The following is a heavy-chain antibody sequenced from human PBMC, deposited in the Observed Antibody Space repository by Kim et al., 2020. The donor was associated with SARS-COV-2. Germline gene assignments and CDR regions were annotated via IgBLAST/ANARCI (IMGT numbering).Heavy chain of an antibody. D-gene: IGHD3-9*01. Sequence: SETLSLTCTVSGGSISSYYWSWIRQPPGKGLEWIWHIYYSGSTNYNPSIKSRVTISVDTSKNQFSLKLSSVTAADTAVYYCARHILTGYPGAFDIWGQGTMVTVSS. CDR1: GGSISSYY. CDR2: IYYSGST. V-gene: IGHV4-59*08. CDR3: ARHILTGYPGAFDI. J-gene: IGHJ3*02.